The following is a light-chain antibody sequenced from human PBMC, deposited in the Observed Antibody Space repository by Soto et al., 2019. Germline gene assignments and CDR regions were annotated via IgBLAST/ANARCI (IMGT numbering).Light chain of an antibody. J-gene: IGLJ7*01. Sequence: QSVLTQPPSMSAAPGQKVTISCSGSNSNIGNNYVAWYQQFPATAPKLLIYDNNLRPSGIPDRFSGSKSGTSATLGITGLQTGDEAVYYCGTWDTSLSGAVFGGGTQLTVL. CDR2: DNN. CDR1: NSNIGNNY. V-gene: IGLV1-51*01. CDR3: GTWDTSLSGAV.